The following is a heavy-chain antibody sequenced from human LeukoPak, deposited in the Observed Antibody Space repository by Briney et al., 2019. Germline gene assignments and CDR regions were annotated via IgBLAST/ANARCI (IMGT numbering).Heavy chain of an antibody. Sequence: PSETLSLTCTVSGYSISSGYYWGWIRQPPGKGLEWIGSIYRSGNTYYNPSLKSRVTMSVDTSKNQFSLRLSSVTAADMAVYYCARDLGERSRAYFAFDYWGQGTLVTVSS. V-gene: IGHV4-38-2*02. CDR2: IYRSGNT. J-gene: IGHJ4*02. CDR3: ARDLGERSRAYFAFDY. CDR1: GYSISSGYY. D-gene: IGHD3-16*01.